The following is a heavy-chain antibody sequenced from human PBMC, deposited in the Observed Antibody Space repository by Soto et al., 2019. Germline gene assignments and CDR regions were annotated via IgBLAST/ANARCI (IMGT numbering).Heavy chain of an antibody. J-gene: IGHJ5*02. V-gene: IGHV2-5*02. CDR2: IYWDDDK. CDR3: AHTDITMIVA. Sequence: QITLKESGPPLVKPTQTLTLTCSFSGFSLTSSGVGVAWIRQPPGKALEWLALIYWDDDKRYSPSLKTGLTITKDTSKNQVVLTVTNMDPVDTATYYCAHTDITMIVAWGQGTLVTVSS. CDR1: GFSLTSSGVG. D-gene: IGHD3-22*01.